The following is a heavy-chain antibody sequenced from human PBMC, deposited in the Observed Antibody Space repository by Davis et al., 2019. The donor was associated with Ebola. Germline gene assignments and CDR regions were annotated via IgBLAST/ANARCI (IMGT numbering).Heavy chain of an antibody. CDR2: INHSGST. V-gene: IGHV4-34*01. CDR3: ARGGEYGSGSSNWYFDL. CDR1: GGSFSGYY. J-gene: IGHJ2*01. Sequence: SETLSLTCAVYGGSFSGYYWSWIRQPPGKGLEWIGEINHSGSTNYNPFLWGRVTISIDTSKNQFSLKLSSVTVADTAVYYCARGGEYGSGSSNWYFDLWGRGTLVTVSS. D-gene: IGHD3-10*01.